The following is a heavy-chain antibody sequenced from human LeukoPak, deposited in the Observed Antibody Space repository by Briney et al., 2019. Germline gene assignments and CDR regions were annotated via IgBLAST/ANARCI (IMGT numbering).Heavy chain of an antibody. D-gene: IGHD6-25*01. CDR3: ARDWGSSGTGGY. V-gene: IGHV1-69*04. CDR1: GGTFSSYA. Sequence: SVKVSCKASGGTFSSYAISWVRQAPGQGLEWMGRIIPILGIANYAQKFQGRVTITADKSTSTAYMELSSLRSEDTAVYYCARDWGSSGTGGYWGQGTLATVSS. CDR2: IIPILGIA. J-gene: IGHJ4*02.